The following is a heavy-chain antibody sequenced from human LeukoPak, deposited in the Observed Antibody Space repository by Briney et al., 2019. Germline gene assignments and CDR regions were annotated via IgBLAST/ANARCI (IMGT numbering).Heavy chain of an antibody. V-gene: IGHV3-48*01. CDR3: AREPFEQQLGAEYFQH. Sequence: GGSLRLSCAASGFTFSSYSMNWVRQAPGKGLEWVSYISSSSSTIYYADSVKGRFTISRDNAKNSLYLQMNSLRAEDTAVYYCAREPFEQQLGAEYFQHWGQGTLVTVSS. J-gene: IGHJ1*01. CDR2: ISSSSSTI. CDR1: GFTFSSYS. D-gene: IGHD6-13*01.